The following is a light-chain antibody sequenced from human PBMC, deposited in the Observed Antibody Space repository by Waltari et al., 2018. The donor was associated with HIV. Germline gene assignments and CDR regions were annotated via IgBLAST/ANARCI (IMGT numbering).Light chain of an antibody. J-gene: IGLJ2*01. Sequence: QSALTQPASVSGSPGLSFTISCIGTSSDVGAYNYVSWYQHYPGKAPKVMMYEVNIRPSGASDRFSVSKSGNAASLTISELQVEDEAVYFCASFGRGNTVLFGGGTKVTVL. CDR2: EVN. V-gene: IGLV2-14*01. CDR3: ASFGRGNTVL. CDR1: SSDVGAYNY.